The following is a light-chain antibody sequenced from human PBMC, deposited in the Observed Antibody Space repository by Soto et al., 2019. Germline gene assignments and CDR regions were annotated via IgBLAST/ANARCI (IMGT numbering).Light chain of an antibody. CDR2: DTS. J-gene: IGKJ1*01. Sequence: EIVMTQSPATLSVSPGDRATLSCRASQSISSNLAWYQQKPGQAPRLLIYDTSRRATGIPDRFSGSGSGTDFTLTISRLEPEDFAVYYCQQYGSSPWTFGQGTKVDIK. V-gene: IGKV3-20*01. CDR3: QQYGSSPWT. CDR1: QSISSN.